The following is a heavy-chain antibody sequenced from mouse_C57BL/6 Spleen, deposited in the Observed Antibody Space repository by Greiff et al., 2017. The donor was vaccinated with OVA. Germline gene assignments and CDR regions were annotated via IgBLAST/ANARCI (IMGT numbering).Heavy chain of an antibody. Sequence: VQLQQSGAELVRPGASVTLSCKASGYTFTDYEMHWVKQTPVHGLEWIGAIDPETGGTAYNQKFKGKAILTADKSSSTAYMELRSLTSEDSAVDYCTRRGDGSYFGDWGQGTTLTVSS. V-gene: IGHV1-15*01. CDR2: IDPETGGT. J-gene: IGHJ2*01. D-gene: IGHD2-3*01. CDR3: TRRGDGSYFGD. CDR1: GYTFTDYE.